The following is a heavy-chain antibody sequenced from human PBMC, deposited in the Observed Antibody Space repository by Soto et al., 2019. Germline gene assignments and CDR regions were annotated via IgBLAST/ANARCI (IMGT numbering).Heavy chain of an antibody. Sequence: ASVKVSCKASGGTFSSYTIGWVRQAPGQGLEWMGRIIPILGIANYAQKFQGRVTITADKSTSTAYMELSSLRSEDTAVYYCARDPATKYCSSTSCLTWFDPWGQGTLVTVSS. J-gene: IGHJ5*02. CDR1: GGTFSSYT. V-gene: IGHV1-69*04. CDR3: ARDPATKYCSSTSCLTWFDP. D-gene: IGHD2-2*01. CDR2: IIPILGIA.